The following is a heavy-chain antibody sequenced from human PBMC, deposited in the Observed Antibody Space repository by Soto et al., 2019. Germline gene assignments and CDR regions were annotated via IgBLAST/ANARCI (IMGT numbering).Heavy chain of an antibody. Sequence: QVQLVQSGAEVKKPGASVKVSCKASGYTFTSYGISWVRQAPGQGLEWMGWISAYNGNTNYAQKLQGRVTMTTDTSTSTAYMELRSVRSDDTAVYYCARVHSDSSGWYSGYYYYGMDVWGQGTTVTVSS. D-gene: IGHD6-19*01. J-gene: IGHJ6*02. CDR2: ISAYNGNT. CDR3: ARVHSDSSGWYSGYYYYGMDV. V-gene: IGHV1-18*01. CDR1: GYTFTSYG.